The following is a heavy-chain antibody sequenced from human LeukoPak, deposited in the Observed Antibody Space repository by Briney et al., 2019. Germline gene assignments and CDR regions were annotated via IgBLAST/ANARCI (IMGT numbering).Heavy chain of an antibody. CDR3: ARTPLRNWYFDL. CDR2: IYYSGSS. J-gene: IGHJ2*01. Sequence: SETLSLTCTVSGGSISSSSYYWGWIRQPPGKGLEWIGSIYYSGSSYYNPSLKSRVTISVDTSKNQFSLKLSSVTAADTAVYYCARTPLRNWYFDLWGRGTLVTVSS. CDR1: GGSISSSSYY. V-gene: IGHV4-39*07. D-gene: IGHD3-3*01.